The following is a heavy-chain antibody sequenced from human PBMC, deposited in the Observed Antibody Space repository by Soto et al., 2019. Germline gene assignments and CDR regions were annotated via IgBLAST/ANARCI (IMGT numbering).Heavy chain of an antibody. CDR3: SRGFYANTSYPRFDF. J-gene: IGHJ4*02. V-gene: IGHV3-49*03. CDR1: GFTFGDYA. CDR2: IRSKAYGETT. Sequence: HPGGSLRLSCTGSGFTFGDYAVSWFRQAPGKGLECVGFIRSKAYGETTDYAESVKGRFTISRDDSRTIAYLRMNSLKTEDTATYYCSRGFYANTSYPRFDFWGQGTLVTVSS. D-gene: IGHD2-21*01.